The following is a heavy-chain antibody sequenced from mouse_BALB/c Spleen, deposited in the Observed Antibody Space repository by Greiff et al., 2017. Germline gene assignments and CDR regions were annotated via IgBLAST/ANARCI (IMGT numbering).Heavy chain of an antibody. Sequence: EVMLVESGGGLVQPGGSRKLSCAASGFTFSSFGMHWVRQAPEKGLEWVAYISSGSSTIYYADTVKGRFTISRDNPKNTPFLQMTSLRSEDTAMYYCARPPFDYDYAMDYWGQGTSVTVSS. CDR3: ARPPFDYDYAMDY. D-gene: IGHD2-4*01. CDR1: GFTFSSFG. J-gene: IGHJ4*01. V-gene: IGHV5-17*02. CDR2: ISSGSSTI.